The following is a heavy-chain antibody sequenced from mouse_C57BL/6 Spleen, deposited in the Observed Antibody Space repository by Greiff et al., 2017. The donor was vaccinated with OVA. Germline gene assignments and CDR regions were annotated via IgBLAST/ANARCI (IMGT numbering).Heavy chain of an antibody. CDR1: GYSITSGYY. CDR2: ISYDGSN. CDR3: ARETTVWDY. Sequence: EVKLMESGPGLVKPSQSLSLTCSVTGYSITSGYYWTWIRQFPGNKLEWMGYISYDGSNNYNPSLKNRISITRDTSKNQFFLKLNSVTTEDTATYYCARETTVWDYWGQGTTLTVSS. V-gene: IGHV3-6*01. D-gene: IGHD1-1*01. J-gene: IGHJ2*01.